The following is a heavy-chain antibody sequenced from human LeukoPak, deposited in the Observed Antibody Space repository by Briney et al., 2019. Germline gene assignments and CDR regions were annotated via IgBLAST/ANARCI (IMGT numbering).Heavy chain of an antibody. CDR3: TRFGSDDGEYAY. D-gene: IGHD1-1*01. CDR1: GFTFSGSA. Sequence: GGSLKLSCAASGFTFSGSAKHWVRQASGKGLEWVGRIRSKANSYATAYAASVKGRFTISRDDSKNTAYLQLNSLNTEDTAVYYCTRFGSDDGEYAYWGQGTLVTVSS. CDR2: IRSKANSYAT. J-gene: IGHJ4*02. V-gene: IGHV3-73*01.